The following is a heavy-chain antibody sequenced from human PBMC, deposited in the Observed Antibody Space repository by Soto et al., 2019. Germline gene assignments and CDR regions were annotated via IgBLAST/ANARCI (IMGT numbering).Heavy chain of an antibody. D-gene: IGHD3-22*01. CDR3: AKDGKGSGYYYVGAFDI. CDR2: ISGSGGST. V-gene: IGHV3-23*01. Sequence: EVQLLESGGGLVLPGGSLRLSCAASAFTFSSSAMSWVRQAPGKGLEWLSAISGSGGSTYYADSVTGRFTISRDNSKNSLYLQMNSLIAEDTAVYYCAKDGKGSGYYYVGAFDIWGQGTMVTVYS. CDR1: AFTFSSSA. J-gene: IGHJ3*02.